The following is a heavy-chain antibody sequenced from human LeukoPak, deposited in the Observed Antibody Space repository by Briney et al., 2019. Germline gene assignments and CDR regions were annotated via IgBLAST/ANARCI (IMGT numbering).Heavy chain of an antibody. CDR3: ASHDIVGAAYYFDY. CDR1: GGSFSGYY. J-gene: IGHJ4*02. D-gene: IGHD1-26*01. V-gene: IGHV4-34*01. Sequence: PSETLSLTCAVYGGSFSGYYWSWIRQPPGKGLEWIGEINHSGSTNYNPSLKSRVTIPVDTSKNQFSLKLSSVTAADTAVYYCASHDIVGAAYYFDYWGQGTLVTVSS. CDR2: INHSGST.